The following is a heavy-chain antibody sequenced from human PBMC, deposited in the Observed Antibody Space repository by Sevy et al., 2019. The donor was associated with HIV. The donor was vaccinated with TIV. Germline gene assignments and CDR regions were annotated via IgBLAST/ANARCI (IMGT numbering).Heavy chain of an antibody. Sequence: GGSLRLSCAASGFTFNKYSMSWVRQPPGKGLEWVATLSFGCGEINYADSVKGRFTISRDNSKNSFYLQMNNLRAEDTALYYWAREGCTKPHDYWGQGTLVTVSS. D-gene: IGHD2-8*01. CDR3: AREGCTKPHDY. CDR2: LSFGCGEI. J-gene: IGHJ4*02. CDR1: GFTFNKYS. V-gene: IGHV3-23*01.